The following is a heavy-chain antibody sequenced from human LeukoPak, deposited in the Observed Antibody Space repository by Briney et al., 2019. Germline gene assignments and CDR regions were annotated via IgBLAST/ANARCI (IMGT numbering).Heavy chain of an antibody. CDR2: IYTSGST. CDR1: GGSISSYY. V-gene: IGHV4-4*07. Sequence: PSETLSLTCTVSGGSISSYYWTWLRQPAGKGLEWIGRIYTSGSTNYNPSLKSRVTMSVDTSKNQFSLDLSSLTAADTAVYYCARGALDAFDIWGQGTMVTVSS. CDR3: ARGALDAFDI. J-gene: IGHJ3*02.